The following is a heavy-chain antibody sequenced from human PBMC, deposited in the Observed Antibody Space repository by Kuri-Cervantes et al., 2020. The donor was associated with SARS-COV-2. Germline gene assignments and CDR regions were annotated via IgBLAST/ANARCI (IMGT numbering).Heavy chain of an antibody. CDR1: GYTFTGYY. CDR2: INPNSGGT. V-gene: IGHV1-2*02. J-gene: IGHJ3*02. D-gene: IGHD6-6*01. CDR3: ARGGESSSSLPIVFYI. Sequence: ASVKVSCKASGYTFTGYYMHWARQAPGQGLEWMGWINPNSGGTNYAQEFQGRVTMTRDTSISTAYMELSRLRSDDTAVYYCARGGESSSSLPIVFYIWGQGTMVTVSS.